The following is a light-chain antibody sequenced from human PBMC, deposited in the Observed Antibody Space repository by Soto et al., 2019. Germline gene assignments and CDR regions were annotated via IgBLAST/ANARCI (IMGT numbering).Light chain of an antibody. CDR1: SSDVGAYDY. J-gene: IGLJ3*02. V-gene: IGLV2-11*01. Sequence: QSALTQPRSVSGSPGQSVTISCTGTSSDVGAYDYVSWYQHHPGKGPKLIIYDVNKGPSGVPDRFSGSKSGNTASLTISGLQTEDEADYYCCSYTDTYTWVFGGGTQLTVL. CDR2: DVN. CDR3: CSYTDTYTWV.